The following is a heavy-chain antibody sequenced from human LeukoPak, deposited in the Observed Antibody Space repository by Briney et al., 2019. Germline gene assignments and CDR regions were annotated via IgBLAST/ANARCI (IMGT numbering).Heavy chain of an antibody. J-gene: IGHJ3*02. CDR3: ARGTDIVVVPAVRSLDAFDI. CDR1: GFTFSSYS. V-gene: IGHV3-21*01. Sequence: GGSLRLSCAASGFTFSSYSMNWVRQAPGKGLEWVSSISSSSSYIYYADSVKGRFTISRDNAKNSLYLQMNSLRAEDTAVYYCARGTDIVVVPAVRSLDAFDIWGQGTMVTVSS. D-gene: IGHD2-2*01. CDR2: ISSSSSYI.